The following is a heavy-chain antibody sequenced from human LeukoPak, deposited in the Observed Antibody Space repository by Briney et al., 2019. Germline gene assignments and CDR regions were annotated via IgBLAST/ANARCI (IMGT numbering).Heavy chain of an antibody. J-gene: IGHJ4*02. CDR3: AKRRRYCSGGSCNEYYYFDY. D-gene: IGHD2-15*01. CDR2: ISGSGGST. CDR1: GFTFSSYA. Sequence: GGSLRLSCAASGFTFSSYAMSWVRQAPGKGLEWASAISGSGGSTYYADSVKGRFTISRDNSKNTLYLQMNSLRAEDTAVYYCAKRRRYCSGGSCNEYYYFDYWGQGTLVTVSS. V-gene: IGHV3-23*01.